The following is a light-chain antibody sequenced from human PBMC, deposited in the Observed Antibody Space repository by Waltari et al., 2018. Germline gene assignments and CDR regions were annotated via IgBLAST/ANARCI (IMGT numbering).Light chain of an antibody. CDR1: SMDAGGYKS. CDR3: SAYTRSGTYV. Sequence: QSALTQAASVSGSPGQSITIPCTGPSMDAGGYKSVSWYQQHPGKAPKALIYDVTNRPSGVSNRFSGSKSGNTASLTISGLQAEDEADYYCSAYTRSGTYVFGTGTKVTVL. J-gene: IGLJ1*01. CDR2: DVT. V-gene: IGLV2-14*03.